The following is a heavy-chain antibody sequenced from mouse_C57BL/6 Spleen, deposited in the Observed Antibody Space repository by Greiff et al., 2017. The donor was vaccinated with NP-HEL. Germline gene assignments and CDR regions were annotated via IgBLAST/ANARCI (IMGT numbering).Heavy chain of an antibody. V-gene: IGHV3-6*01. J-gene: IGHJ3*01. D-gene: IGHD2-4*01. Sequence: EVQRVESGPGLVKPSQSLSLTCSVTGYSITSGYYWNWIRQFPGNKLEWMGYISYDGSNNYNPSLKNRISITRDTSKNQFFLKLNSVTTEDTATYYCAYYDYDAWFAYWGQGTLVTVSA. CDR1: GYSITSGYY. CDR2: ISYDGSN. CDR3: AYYDYDAWFAY.